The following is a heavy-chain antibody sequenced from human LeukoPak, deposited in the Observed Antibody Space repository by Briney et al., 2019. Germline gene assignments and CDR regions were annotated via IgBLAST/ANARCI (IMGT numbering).Heavy chain of an antibody. CDR2: ISGYNGNT. CDR3: ARDQNYDSSGYYPDY. CDR1: GYTFTSYD. Sequence: ASVKVSCKASGYTFTSYDINWVRQATGQGLEWMGWISGYNGNTNYAQKLQGRVTMTTDTSTSTAYMELRSLRSDDTAVYYCARDQNYDSSGYYPDYWGQGTLVTVSS. J-gene: IGHJ4*02. V-gene: IGHV1-18*01. D-gene: IGHD3-22*01.